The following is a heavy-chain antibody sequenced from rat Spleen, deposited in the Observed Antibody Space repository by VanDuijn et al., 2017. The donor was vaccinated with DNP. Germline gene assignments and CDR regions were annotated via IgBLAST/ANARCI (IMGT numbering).Heavy chain of an antibody. V-gene: IGHV5S23*01. CDR2: ISTGGGNS. J-gene: IGHJ2*01. CDR1: GFTFSDCA. Sequence: EVQLVESGGGLVQPGRSLKLSCAASGFTFSDCAMAWVRQAPKKGLEWVASISTGGGNSYYRDSVKGRFTISRDNAKNTLSLQMDSLRSEDTATYYCARTRNYDGSYYFDYWGQGVMVTVSS. CDR3: ARTRNYDGSYYFDY. D-gene: IGHD1-12*02.